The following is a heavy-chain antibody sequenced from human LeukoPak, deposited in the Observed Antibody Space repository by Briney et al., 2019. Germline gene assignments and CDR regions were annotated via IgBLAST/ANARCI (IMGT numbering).Heavy chain of an antibody. CDR1: GFTFSSYA. V-gene: IGHV3-30*09. CDR3: VRDRPFIAVAGSGYFDY. J-gene: IGHJ4*02. D-gene: IGHD6-19*01. Sequence: GRSLRLSCAASGFTFSSYAMHWVRQAPGKGLERVAVISYDGSNKYYADSVKGRFAISRDNSKNTLYLQMNSLRAEDTAVYYCVRDRPFIAVAGSGYFDYWGQGTLVTVSS. CDR2: ISYDGSNK.